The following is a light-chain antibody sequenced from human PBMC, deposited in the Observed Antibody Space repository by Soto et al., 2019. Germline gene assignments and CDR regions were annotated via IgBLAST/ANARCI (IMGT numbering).Light chain of an antibody. J-gene: IGLJ1*01. CDR2: DVS. V-gene: IGLV2-14*01. Sequence: QSALTQPASVSESPGQSITISCTGTSSDVGGYNYVSWYQQYPGNAPKVMIYDVSNRPSGVSNRFSGSKSGNTASLTISGLQAEDEADYYCSSYTSSSTYVFGSGTKLT. CDR3: SSYTSSSTYV. CDR1: SSDVGGYNY.